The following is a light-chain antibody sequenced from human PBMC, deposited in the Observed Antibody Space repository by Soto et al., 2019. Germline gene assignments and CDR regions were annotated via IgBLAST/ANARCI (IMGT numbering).Light chain of an antibody. J-gene: IGKJ2*01. V-gene: IGKV3-20*01. Sequence: EIVLTQSPGTLSLSPGDRATLSCRASQSISSAYLAWYQQKPGQAPTLLIFAASKRVPGIPQRFSGSGSATDFTPTINRLEPEDSAVCYGQQYGTSPPVAFGQGTKLKIK. CDR2: AAS. CDR1: QSISSAY. CDR3: QQYGTSPPVA.